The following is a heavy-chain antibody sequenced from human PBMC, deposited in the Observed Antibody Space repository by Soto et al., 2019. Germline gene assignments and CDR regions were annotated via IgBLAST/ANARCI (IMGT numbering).Heavy chain of an antibody. J-gene: IGHJ6*02. D-gene: IGHD1-26*01. V-gene: IGHV4-59*01. CDR1: GGSISSYY. Sequence: LSLTCTVSGGSISSYYWSWIRQPPGKGLEWIGYIYYSGSTNYNPSLKSRVTISVDTSKNQFSLKLSSVTAADTAVYYCARDARGSYSGYYYYYGMDVWGQGTTVTVSS. CDR3: ARDARGSYSGYYYYYGMDV. CDR2: IYYSGST.